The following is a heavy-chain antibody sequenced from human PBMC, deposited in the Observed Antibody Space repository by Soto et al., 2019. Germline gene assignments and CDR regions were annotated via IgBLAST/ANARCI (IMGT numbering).Heavy chain of an antibody. J-gene: IGHJ4*02. CDR1: GGSFSDYY. CDR3: ARYGNGYDY. CDR2: INHSGTT. Sequence: SETLSLTCAVFGGSFSDYYRTWIRQPPGKGLEWIGEINHSGTTSYNPSLKSRVTISVDTSKNQFSLKLSSVTAADTAVYYCARYGNGYDYWGQGTLVTVSS. D-gene: IGHD5-12*01. V-gene: IGHV4-34*01.